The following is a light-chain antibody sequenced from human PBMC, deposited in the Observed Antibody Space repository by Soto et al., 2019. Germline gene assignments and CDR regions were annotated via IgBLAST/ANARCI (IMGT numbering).Light chain of an antibody. CDR2: KVT. J-gene: IGLJ1*01. Sequence: QSVLTQPPSASGSPGQSVTISCIGTGSDIGSYEYVSWYQHRPGKAPKLIIYKVTKRPLGVPDRFSGSKSGNTASLTVSGLQAEDEADYFCSSYANGVPYLLGTGTKV. CDR1: GSDIGSYEY. V-gene: IGLV2-8*01. CDR3: SSYANGVPYL.